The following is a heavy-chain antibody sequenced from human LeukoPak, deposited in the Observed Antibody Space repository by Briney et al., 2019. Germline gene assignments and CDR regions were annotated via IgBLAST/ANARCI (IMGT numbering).Heavy chain of an antibody. J-gene: IGHJ4*02. CDR1: GYTFTSYY. V-gene: IGHV1-46*01. CDR2: INPSGGST. D-gene: IGHD3-22*01. CDR3: ARGIPFDYYDSSGYQVPFDY. Sequence: ASVKVSRKASGYTFTSYYMHWVRQAPGQGLEWMGIINPSGGSTSYAQKFQGRVTMTRDTSTSTVYMELSSLRSDDTAVYYCARGIPFDYYDSSGYQVPFDYWGQGTLVTASS.